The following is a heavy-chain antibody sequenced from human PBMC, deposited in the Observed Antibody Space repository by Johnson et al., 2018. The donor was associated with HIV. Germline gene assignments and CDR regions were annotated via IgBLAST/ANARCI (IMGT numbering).Heavy chain of an antibody. CDR2: INWTGGCT. V-gene: IGHV3-20*01. CDR3: ARDRTITGNDPFDI. D-gene: IGHD1-20*01. J-gene: IGHJ3*02. CDR1: GFTFDDYG. Sequence: EVQLVESGGGVVRPGGSLILSCAASGFTFDDYGMSWVRQAPGQGLEWVAGINWTGGCTGYADSVQGRFTISRDNDKNSLYLQMNSLRAEDTGLYHCARDRTITGNDPFDIWGQGTMVTVSS.